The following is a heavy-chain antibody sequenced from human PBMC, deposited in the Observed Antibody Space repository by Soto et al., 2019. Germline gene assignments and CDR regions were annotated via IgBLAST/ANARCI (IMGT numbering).Heavy chain of an antibody. Sequence: GGSLRLSCAASGFTFTNYAMSWVRQAPGKGLEWVSSISSSSSYIYYADSVKGRFTISRDNAKNSLYLQMNSLRAEDTAVYYCARYYDFWSGYSDYYGMDVWGQGTTVTVSS. CDR1: GFTFTNYA. V-gene: IGHV3-21*01. J-gene: IGHJ6*02. D-gene: IGHD3-3*01. CDR3: ARYYDFWSGYSDYYGMDV. CDR2: ISSSSSYI.